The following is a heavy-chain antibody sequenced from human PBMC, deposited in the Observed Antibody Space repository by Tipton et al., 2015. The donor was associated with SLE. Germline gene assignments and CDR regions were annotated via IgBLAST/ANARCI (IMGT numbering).Heavy chain of an antibody. CDR2: IYTSGST. Sequence: TLSLTCTVSGGSISSYYWSWIRQPPGKGLEWIGHIYTSGSTNYNPSLKSRVTIYVDTSKNQFSLKLSSVTAADTAVYYCARGGGSFPGYYFDYWGQGTLVTVSS. CDR1: GGSISSYY. CDR3: ARGGGSFPGYYFDY. D-gene: IGHD1-26*01. V-gene: IGHV4-4*08. J-gene: IGHJ4*02.